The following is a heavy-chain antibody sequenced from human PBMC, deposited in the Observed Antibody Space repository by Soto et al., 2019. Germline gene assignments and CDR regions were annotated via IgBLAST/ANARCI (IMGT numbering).Heavy chain of an antibody. CDR2: IKSKTDGGTT. Sequence: GGSLRLSCAASGFTFSNAWMNWVRQAPGKGLEWVGRIKSKTDGGTTDYAAPVKGRFTISRDDSKNTLYLQMNSLKTEDTAVYYCTTDRVVGYYYYGMDVWGQGTTVTVSS. CDR1: GFTFSNAW. D-gene: IGHD2-15*01. J-gene: IGHJ6*02. CDR3: TTDRVVGYYYYGMDV. V-gene: IGHV3-15*07.